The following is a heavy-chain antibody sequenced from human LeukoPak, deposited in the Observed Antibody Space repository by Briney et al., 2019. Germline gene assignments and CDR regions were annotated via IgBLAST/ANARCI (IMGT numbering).Heavy chain of an antibody. J-gene: IGHJ4*02. CDR2: IYPGDSDT. V-gene: IGHV5-51*01. CDR1: GYRFTSYW. Sequence: GESLKISCQVSGYRFTSYWIGWVRQMPGKGLEWMGFIYPGDSDTRYNPSFQGQVTISADKSTNTAYLQWSSPTASDTAMYYCSRHQGGGTALTDYWGQGTPVTVSS. CDR3: SRHQGGGTALTDY. D-gene: IGHD1-1*01.